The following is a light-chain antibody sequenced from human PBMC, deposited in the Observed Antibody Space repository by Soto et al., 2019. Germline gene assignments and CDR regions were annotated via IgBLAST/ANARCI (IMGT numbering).Light chain of an antibody. CDR3: QEFHSYSRT. Sequence: DIQLTQSPSFLSASLGDRVTITCRASQGIRSYLAWYQQKPGKTPKLLIYDASSLESGVPSRFSGSGSGTEFTLTISTLQPDDFATYYCQEFHSYSRTFGQGTKVDIK. J-gene: IGKJ1*01. CDR2: DAS. CDR1: QGIRSY. V-gene: IGKV1-9*01.